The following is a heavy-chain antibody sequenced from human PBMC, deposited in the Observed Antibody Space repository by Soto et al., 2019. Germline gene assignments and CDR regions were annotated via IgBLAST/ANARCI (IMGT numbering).Heavy chain of an antibody. J-gene: IGHJ4*02. V-gene: IGHV4-34*01. D-gene: IGHD3-16*02. CDR3: ARGKLSDYVWGSYRYHFDY. CDR1: GGSFSGYY. Sequence: SETLSLTCAVYGGSFSGYYWSWIRQPPGEGLEWIGEINHSGSTNYNPSLKSRVTISVDTSKNQFSLKLSSVTAADTAVYYCARGKLSDYVWGSYRYHFDYWGQGTVVTVSS. CDR2: INHSGST.